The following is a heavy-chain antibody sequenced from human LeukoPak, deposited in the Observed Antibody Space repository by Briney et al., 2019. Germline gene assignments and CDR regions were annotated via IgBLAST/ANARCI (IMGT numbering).Heavy chain of an antibody. CDR3: ARGRTIRGYGSGWYFDY. CDR1: GGSFTDYV. J-gene: IGHJ4*02. V-gene: IGHV4-4*07. D-gene: IGHD6-19*01. Sequence: SETLSLTCSVSGGSFTDYVWSWVRQPAGKGLEWIGRISDTGSTMYNPSLESRIRVSLDTSNNQFSLHLTSVTAADTAVYYCARGRTIRGYGSGWYFDYWGQGTLVTVSP. CDR2: ISDTGST.